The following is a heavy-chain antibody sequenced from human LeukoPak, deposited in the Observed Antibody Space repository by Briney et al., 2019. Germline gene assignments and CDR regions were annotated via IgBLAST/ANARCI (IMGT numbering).Heavy chain of an antibody. CDR1: GYTFTGYY. CDR3: ARKRAGVGTGLNY. CDR2: INPNSGGT. Sequence: ASVKVSCKASGYTFTGYYMHWVRQAPGQGLEWMGWINPNSGGTKYAQTFQGRGTMTRDTSISTAYMELSRLRSDDTAVYYCARKRAGVGTGLNYWGQGTLVTVSS. V-gene: IGHV1-2*02. D-gene: IGHD1-1*01. J-gene: IGHJ4*02.